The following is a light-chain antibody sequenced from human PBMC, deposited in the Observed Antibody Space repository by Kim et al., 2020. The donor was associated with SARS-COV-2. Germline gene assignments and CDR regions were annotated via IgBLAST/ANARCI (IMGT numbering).Light chain of an antibody. CDR3: QQYDSSPKT. CDR1: QTFSTNY. Sequence: SPGERATVSCRASQTFSTNYLAWYQHKPGQAPRLLIYGASSRATGIPDRFSGSGSGTDFTLTISRLEPEDFAVYYCQQYDSSPKTFGQGTKVDIK. J-gene: IGKJ1*01. CDR2: GAS. V-gene: IGKV3-20*01.